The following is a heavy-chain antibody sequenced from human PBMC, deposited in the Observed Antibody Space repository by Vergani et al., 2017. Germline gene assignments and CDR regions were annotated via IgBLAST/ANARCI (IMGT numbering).Heavy chain of an antibody. CDR2: IYYSGST. D-gene: IGHD6-13*01. J-gene: IGHJ4*02. CDR1: GGSISSGGYY. CDR3: ARGIAAAGTAYFDY. Sequence: QVQLQESGPGLVKPSQSLSLTCTVSGGSISSGGYYWSWIRQHPGKGLEWIGYIYYSGSTYYNPSLKSLVTISVDTSKNQFSRKLSSVTAADTAVYYCARGIAAAGTAYFDYWGQGTLVTVSS. V-gene: IGHV4-31*01.